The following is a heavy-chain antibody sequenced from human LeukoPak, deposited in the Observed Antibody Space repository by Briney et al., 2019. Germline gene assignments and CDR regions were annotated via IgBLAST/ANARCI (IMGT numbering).Heavy chain of an antibody. Sequence: GGSLRLSCAASGFTFSSYGMSWVRQAPGKGLEWVSTIRGSGGSTYYADSVKGRFAISRDNSKNTLYLQMNSLRAEDTAVYYCARDGGYGGNSFDYWGQGTLVTVSS. CDR1: GFTFSSYG. V-gene: IGHV3-23*01. J-gene: IGHJ4*02. D-gene: IGHD4-23*01. CDR3: ARDGGYGGNSFDY. CDR2: IRGSGGST.